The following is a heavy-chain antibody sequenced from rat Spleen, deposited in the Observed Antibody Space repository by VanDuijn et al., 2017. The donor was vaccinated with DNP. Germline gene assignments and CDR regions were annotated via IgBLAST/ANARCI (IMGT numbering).Heavy chain of an antibody. Sequence: EVQLVESGGGLVQAGRSLKLSCAASGFTFSDYNMAWVRQAPKKGLEWVATIFYAGTTTYYRGSVKGRFTISRDNAKSTLYLQMDSLRSEETATYYCARQDSPYYYAMDAWGQGTSVTVSS. CDR2: IFYAGTTT. J-gene: IGHJ4*01. V-gene: IGHV5S10*01. CDR1: GFTFSDYN. CDR3: ARQDSPYYYAMDA. D-gene: IGHD3-8*01.